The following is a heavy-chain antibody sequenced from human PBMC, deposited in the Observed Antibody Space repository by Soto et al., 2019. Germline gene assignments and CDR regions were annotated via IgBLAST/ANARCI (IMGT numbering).Heavy chain of an antibody. CDR1: GYTFTSYA. J-gene: IGHJ4*02. CDR3: AKLPTRYCSSTSCSDY. V-gene: IGHV1-3*01. CDR2: INAGNGNT. Sequence: ASVKVSCKASGYTFTSYAMHWVRQAPGQRLEWMGWINAGNGNTKYSQKFQGRVTITRDTSASTAYMELSSLRSEGTAVYYCAKLPTRYCSSTSCSDYWGQGTLVTVS. D-gene: IGHD2-2*01.